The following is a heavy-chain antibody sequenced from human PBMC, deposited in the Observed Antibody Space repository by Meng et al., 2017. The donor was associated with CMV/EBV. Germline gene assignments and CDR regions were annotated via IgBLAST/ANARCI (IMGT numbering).Heavy chain of an antibody. Sequence: SETLSLTCTVSGGSISSYYWSWIRQPPGKGLEWIGYIYYSGSTNYNPSLKSRVTISVDTSKNQFSLKLSSVTAADTAVYYCARVTSYCSSTSCLDYWGQGTLVTVSS. V-gene: IGHV4-59*01. CDR3: ARVTSYCSSTSCLDY. CDR1: GGSISSYY. J-gene: IGHJ4*02. CDR2: IYYSGST. D-gene: IGHD2-2*01.